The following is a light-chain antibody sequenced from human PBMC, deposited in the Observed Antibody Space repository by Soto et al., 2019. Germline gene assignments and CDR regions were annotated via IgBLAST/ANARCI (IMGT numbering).Light chain of an antibody. V-gene: IGKV3-20*01. CDR1: QSLSVNS. CDR2: SAS. Sequence: EIVLTQSPGTLSLSPGERATLSCRASQSLSVNSLAWYQQKPGQSPRLLIYSASRTAFGIPDRFSGSASGTDFTLSIVRLEPEDSAVYFCHQYASAPYTFGQGTRLEIK. CDR3: HQYASAPYT. J-gene: IGKJ2*01.